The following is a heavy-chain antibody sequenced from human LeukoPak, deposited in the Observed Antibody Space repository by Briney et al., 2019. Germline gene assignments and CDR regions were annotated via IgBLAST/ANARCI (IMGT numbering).Heavy chain of an antibody. Sequence: ASVKVSCKASGYTFSSYGISWVRQAPGQGLEWMGWISGYNDNTKYYAQKLQGRVTMTTDTSTSTAYMELRSLRSDDTAVYYCARLLNFGYYYYYIDVWGKGTTVTVSS. V-gene: IGHV1-18*01. CDR2: ISGYNDNT. CDR3: ARLLNFGYYYYYIDV. D-gene: IGHD3-16*01. CDR1: GYTFSSYG. J-gene: IGHJ6*03.